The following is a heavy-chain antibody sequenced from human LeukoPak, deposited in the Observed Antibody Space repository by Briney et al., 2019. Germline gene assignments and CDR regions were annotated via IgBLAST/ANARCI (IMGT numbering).Heavy chain of an antibody. J-gene: IGHJ4*02. Sequence: GGSLRLSCVASGFMFSSYAMTWVRQAPGEGPEYVSTINAVDANTYYADSVRGRFTVSRDNSKNTLYLHMSSLRAEDTAVYYCAKQFLETNWGQGTLVTVSS. V-gene: IGHV3-23*01. D-gene: IGHD1-1*01. CDR3: AKQFLETN. CDR2: INAVDANT. CDR1: GFMFSSYA.